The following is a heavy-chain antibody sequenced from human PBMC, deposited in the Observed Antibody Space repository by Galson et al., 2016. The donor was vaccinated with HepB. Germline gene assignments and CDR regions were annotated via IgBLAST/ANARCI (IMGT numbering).Heavy chain of an antibody. CDR2: IYSGGNT. J-gene: IGHJ4*02. CDR3: ARFSGRAAAGTEYYFDY. CDR1: GFTVSSNY. Sequence: SLRLSCAASGFTVSSNYMSWVRQAPGKGLEWVSVIYSGGNTYYADSVKGRFTISRDNSKNTLYLQMNSLRAEDTAVYYCARFSGRAAAGTEYYFDYWGQGTLVTVSS. D-gene: IGHD3-10*01. V-gene: IGHV3-53*01.